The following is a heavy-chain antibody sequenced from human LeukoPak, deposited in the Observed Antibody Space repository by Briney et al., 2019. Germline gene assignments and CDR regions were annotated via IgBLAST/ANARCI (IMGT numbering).Heavy chain of an antibody. Sequence: PSETLSLTCTVSGGSISSYYWSWIRQPPGKGLEWIGYIYYSGSTNYNPSLKSRVTISVDTSKNQFSLKLSSVTAADTAVYYCARDRDCSGGSCPAVFDYWGQGTLVTVSS. CDR1: GGSISSYY. J-gene: IGHJ4*02. CDR3: ARDRDCSGGSCPAVFDY. CDR2: IYYSGST. D-gene: IGHD2-15*01. V-gene: IGHV4-59*01.